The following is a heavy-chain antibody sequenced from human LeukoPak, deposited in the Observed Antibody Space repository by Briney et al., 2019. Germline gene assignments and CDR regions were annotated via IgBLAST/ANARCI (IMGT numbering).Heavy chain of an antibody. CDR3: ARAYCSSTSCYYYYYGMDV. Sequence: ASVKVSCKASGYTFTGYYMHWVRQAPGQGLEWMGWINPNSGGTNYAQKFQGRVTMTRDTSISTAYMELSRLRSDDTAVYYCARAYCSSTSCYYYYYGMDVWGQGTLVTVSS. J-gene: IGHJ6*02. D-gene: IGHD2-2*01. CDR2: INPNSGGT. CDR1: GYTFTGYY. V-gene: IGHV1-2*02.